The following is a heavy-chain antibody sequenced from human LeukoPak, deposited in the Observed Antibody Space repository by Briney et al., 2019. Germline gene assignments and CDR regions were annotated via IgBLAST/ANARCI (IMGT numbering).Heavy chain of an antibody. D-gene: IGHD6-19*01. CDR3: AKAVAGYPYYFDY. CDR2: IYTSGST. Sequence: SETLSLTCTVSGGSISSSNYYWSWIRQPAGKGLEWIGRIYTSGSTNYNPSLKSRVTISVDTSKNQFSLKLSSVTAADTAVYYCAKAVAGYPYYFDYWGQGTLVTVSS. J-gene: IGHJ4*02. CDR1: GGSISSSNYY. V-gene: IGHV4-61*02.